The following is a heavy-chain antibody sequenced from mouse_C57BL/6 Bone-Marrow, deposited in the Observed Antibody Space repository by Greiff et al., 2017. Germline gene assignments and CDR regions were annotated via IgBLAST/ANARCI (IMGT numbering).Heavy chain of an antibody. CDR1: GYTFTNYW. V-gene: IGHV1-63*01. J-gene: IGHJ2*01. CDR2: IYPGGGYT. CDR3: ARSIYYYGSSFFDY. Sequence: QVQLKQSGAELVRPGTSVKMSCKASGYTFTNYWIGWAKQRPGHGLEWIGDIYPGGGYTNYNEKFKGKATLTADKSSSTAYMQFSSLKSEDSAIYYCARSIYYYGSSFFDYWGQGTTLTVSS. D-gene: IGHD1-1*01.